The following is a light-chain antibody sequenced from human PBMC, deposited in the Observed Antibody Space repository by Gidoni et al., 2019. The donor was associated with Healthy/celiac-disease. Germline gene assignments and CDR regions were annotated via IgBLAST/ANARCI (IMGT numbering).Light chain of an antibody. CDR3: QQNYSTPLT. V-gene: IGKV1-39*01. J-gene: IGKJ4*01. Sequence: DIHMTHSPSSLSASVGDRVTITCRASQSISSYLNWYQQKPGKAPKLLIYAASSLESGVPSRFSGSGSGTDFTLTISSLQPEDFATYYCQQNYSTPLTFGGGTKVEIK. CDR2: AAS. CDR1: QSISSY.